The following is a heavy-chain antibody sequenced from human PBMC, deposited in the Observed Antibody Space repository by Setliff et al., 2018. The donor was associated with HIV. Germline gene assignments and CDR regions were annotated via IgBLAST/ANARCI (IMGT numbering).Heavy chain of an antibody. J-gene: IGHJ6*02. CDR2: IYHSGST. Sequence: SETLSLTCTVSGYSISSGYYWGWIRQPPGKGLEWIGSIYHSGSTYYNPSLKSRVTISVDTSKSQSSLKLSSVTAADTAVYYCARAMRGVVVTNMYYYYGMDVWGQGTTVTVSS. V-gene: IGHV4-38-2*02. D-gene: IGHD2-21*02. CDR1: GYSISSGYY. CDR3: ARAMRGVVVTNMYYYYGMDV.